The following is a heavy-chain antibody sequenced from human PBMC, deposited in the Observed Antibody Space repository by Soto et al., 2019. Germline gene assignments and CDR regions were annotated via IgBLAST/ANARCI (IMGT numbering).Heavy chain of an antibody. CDR2: ISAYNGNT. CDR3: GRDRGGDGMDV. V-gene: IGHV1-18*01. D-gene: IGHD3-16*01. CDR1: GYTFTSYG. J-gene: IGHJ6*02. Sequence: ASVKVSCKASGYTFTSYGISWVRQAPGQGREWMGWISAYNGNTNYVQKLRGRVTMTTDTSTSTAYMELRSLGSADTAVYDCGRDRGGDGMDVWGQGTTVTVSS.